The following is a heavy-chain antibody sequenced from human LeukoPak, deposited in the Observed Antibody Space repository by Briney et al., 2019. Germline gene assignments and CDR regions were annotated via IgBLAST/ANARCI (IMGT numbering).Heavy chain of an antibody. Sequence: GGSLRVSCAASGFTFSSYAMSWVRQAPGKGLEWVSAISGSGGSTYYADSVKGRFTISSDNSKNTLYLQMNSLRAEDTAVYYCAKESMGKYSSSWLDYWGQGTLVSVSS. CDR1: GFTFSSYA. CDR2: ISGSGGST. D-gene: IGHD6-13*01. CDR3: AKESMGKYSSSWLDY. J-gene: IGHJ4*02. V-gene: IGHV3-23*01.